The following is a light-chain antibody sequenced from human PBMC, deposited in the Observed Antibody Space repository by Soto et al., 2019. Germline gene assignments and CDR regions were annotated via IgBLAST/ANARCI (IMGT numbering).Light chain of an antibody. CDR2: KAS. Sequence: DIQMTQSPSTLSASVGDRVTITCRASQSVSSWVAWYQQKPGKAPKLLIYKASNLESGVPSRFSGSGSGTEFTLTIISLQPDDFATYYCQQYDSYSWTFGQGTKVQIK. J-gene: IGKJ1*01. CDR1: QSVSSW. V-gene: IGKV1-5*03. CDR3: QQYDSYSWT.